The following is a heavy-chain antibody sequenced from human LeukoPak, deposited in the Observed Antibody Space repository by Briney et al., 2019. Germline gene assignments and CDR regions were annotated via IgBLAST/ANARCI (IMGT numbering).Heavy chain of an antibody. V-gene: IGHV3-21*01. D-gene: IGHD3-3*01. CDR1: GFTFSSYS. J-gene: IGHJ4*02. Sequence: PGGSLRLSWAASGFTFSSYSMNWVRQAPGKGLEWVSSISSSSSYIYYADSVKGRFTIPRDNAKNSLYLQMNSLRAEATAVYYCARGGQRITIFGVVSEEVPTSFDYWGQGTLVTVSS. CDR2: ISSSSSYI. CDR3: ARGGQRITIFGVVSEEVPTSFDY.